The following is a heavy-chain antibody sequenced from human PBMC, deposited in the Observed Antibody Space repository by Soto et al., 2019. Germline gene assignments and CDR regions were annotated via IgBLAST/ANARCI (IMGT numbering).Heavy chain of an antibody. J-gene: IGHJ6*02. Sequence: QVQLVQSGAEVRKPGASVKVSCKASGYTFTTYGISWVRQAPGQGLEWMGWISGYNGHTKYAQKFQGRVTMTTDTSXXTVDMDLRSLRSDDTAVYYCAREGEMPYYYYGLDVWGQGTTVTVSS. V-gene: IGHV1-18*01. CDR3: AREGEMPYYYYGLDV. CDR1: GYTFTTYG. D-gene: IGHD3-16*01. CDR2: ISGYNGHT.